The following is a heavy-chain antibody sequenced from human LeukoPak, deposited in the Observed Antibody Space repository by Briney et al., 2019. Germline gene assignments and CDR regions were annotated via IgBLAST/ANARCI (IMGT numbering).Heavy chain of an antibody. V-gene: IGHV1-69*06. D-gene: IGHD4-11*01. CDR3: ATTPSNYSLWYYYYGMDV. CDR2: IIPIFGTA. J-gene: IGHJ6*02. CDR1: GGTFSSYA. Sequence: SVKVSCTASGGTFSSYAISWVRQAPGQGLEWMGGIIPIFGTANYAQKFQGRVTMTEDTSTDTAYMELSSLRSEDTAVYYCATTPSNYSLWYYYYGMDVWGQGTTVTVSS.